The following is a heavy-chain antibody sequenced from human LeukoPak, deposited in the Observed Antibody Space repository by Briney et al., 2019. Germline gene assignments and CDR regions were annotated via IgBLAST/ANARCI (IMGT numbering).Heavy chain of an antibody. Sequence: GGSLRLSCAASGFTFSSYWMHWVRHAPGKGLVWVSRINSDGSSTSYADSVKGRFTISRDNAKNTLYLQMNSLRAEDTAVYYCARSSSSSWLRTLFDYWGQGTLVTVSS. CDR3: ARSSSSSWLRTLFDY. J-gene: IGHJ4*02. V-gene: IGHV3-74*01. CDR1: GFTFSSYW. D-gene: IGHD6-6*01. CDR2: INSDGSST.